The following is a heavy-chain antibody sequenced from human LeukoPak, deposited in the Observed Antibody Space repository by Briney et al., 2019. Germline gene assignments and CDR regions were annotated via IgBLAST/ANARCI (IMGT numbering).Heavy chain of an antibody. CDR3: ARDQYDTWSRRGNFDS. CDR2: IKLDGSEK. J-gene: IGHJ4*02. V-gene: IGHV3-7*03. Sequence: GGSLRLSCVASGFSFGKYWMSWVRQAPGKGLEWVANIKLDGSEKNYVDSVKGRFTTSRDNTKNSLYLQMNSLRVEDTAVFYCARDQYDTWSRRGNFDSWGQGTLVIVFS. D-gene: IGHD3-3*01. CDR1: GFSFGKYW.